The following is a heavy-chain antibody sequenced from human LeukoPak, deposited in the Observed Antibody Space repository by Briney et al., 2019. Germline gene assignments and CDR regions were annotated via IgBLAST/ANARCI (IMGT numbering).Heavy chain of an antibody. CDR1: GYTFTHYW. V-gene: IGHV5-51*01. CDR3: ARRVPTSATRVFDY. CDR2: TYPSDSDT. J-gene: IGHJ4*02. D-gene: IGHD2-15*01. Sequence: GESLKISCKASGYTFTHYWIGWVRQMPGKGLEWMGITYPSDSDTKYSPSFQGQVTISADKSITTAYLQWSSLKASDSAMYYCARRVPTSATRVFDYWGQGTLVTVSS.